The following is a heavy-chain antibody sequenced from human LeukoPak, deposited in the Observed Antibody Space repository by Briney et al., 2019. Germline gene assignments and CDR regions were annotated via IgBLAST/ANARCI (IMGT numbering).Heavy chain of an antibody. CDR1: GYTFTSYG. D-gene: IGHD3-22*01. Sequence: GASVKVSCKASGYTFTSYGISWERQAPGQGLEWMGWISAYNGNTNYEQKLQGRVTMTTDTSTSTAYMELRSLRSDDTAVYYCAREGAGDSSGYYYDYYYYYMDVWGKGTTVTVSS. J-gene: IGHJ6*03. CDR2: ISAYNGNT. CDR3: AREGAGDSSGYYYDYYYYYMDV. V-gene: IGHV1-18*01.